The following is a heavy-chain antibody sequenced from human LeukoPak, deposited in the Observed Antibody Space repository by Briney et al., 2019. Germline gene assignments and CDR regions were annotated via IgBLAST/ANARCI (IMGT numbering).Heavy chain of an antibody. D-gene: IGHD1-1*01. Sequence: SETLSLTCTVSGDSISGSNYYWGWIRQSPGRGLEWIGSIYYNGGTFFNPSLKSRVTISLDMSKNQFSLQLRSVTAADTAVYYCSRESAGTTIHYWGQGTLVTVSS. CDR1: GDSISGSNYY. CDR2: IYYNGGT. J-gene: IGHJ4*02. CDR3: SRESAGTTIHY. V-gene: IGHV4-39*07.